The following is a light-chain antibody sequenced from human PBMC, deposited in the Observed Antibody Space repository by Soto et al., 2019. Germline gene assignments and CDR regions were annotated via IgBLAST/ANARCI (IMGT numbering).Light chain of an antibody. CDR3: QSYDSSLSGRV. CDR1: SSNIGAGYD. J-gene: IGLJ3*02. CDR2: GNT. V-gene: IGLV1-40*01. Sequence: QSVLTQPPSVSGAPGQRVTISCTGRSSNIGAGYDVHWYQRLPGTAPKLLSYGNTNRPSGVPDRFSGSHSGTSASLAITGLQAEDEGDYFCQSYDSSLSGRVFGGGTKVTVL.